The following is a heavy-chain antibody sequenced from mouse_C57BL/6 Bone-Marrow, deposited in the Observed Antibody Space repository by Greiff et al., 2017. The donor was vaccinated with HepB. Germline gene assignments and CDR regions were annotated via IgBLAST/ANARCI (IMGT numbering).Heavy chain of an antibody. CDR1: GYTFTEYT. Sequence: VQLQESGAELVKPGASVKLSCKASGYTFTEYTIHWVKQRSGQGLEWIGWFYPGSGSIKYNEKFKDKATLTADKSSSTVYMELSRLTSEDSAVYFCASDYYYGSSYWYFDVWGTGTTVTVSS. V-gene: IGHV1-62-2*01. J-gene: IGHJ1*03. CDR2: FYPGSGSI. D-gene: IGHD1-1*01. CDR3: ASDYYYGSSYWYFDV.